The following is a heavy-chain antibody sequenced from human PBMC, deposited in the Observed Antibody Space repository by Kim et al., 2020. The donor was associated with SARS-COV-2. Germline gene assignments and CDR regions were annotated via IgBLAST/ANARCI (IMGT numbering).Heavy chain of an antibody. V-gene: IGHV4-59*08. D-gene: IGHD1-1*01. Sequence: SETPSLTCTVSGGYISTYYWSWIRQPPGKGLEWIGYIYYSGSTNYNPSLKSRVTMSVDTSKNQFSLKLSSVTAADTAVYYCARHMEFTDDLRPFDYWGQGTLVTVSS. CDR2: IYYSGST. CDR3: ARHMEFTDDLRPFDY. J-gene: IGHJ4*02. CDR1: GGYISTYY.